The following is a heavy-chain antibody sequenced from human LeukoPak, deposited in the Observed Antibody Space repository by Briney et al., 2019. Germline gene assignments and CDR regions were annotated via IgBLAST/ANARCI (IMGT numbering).Heavy chain of an antibody. J-gene: IGHJ5*02. D-gene: IGHD3-9*01. CDR1: GGSISSGDYY. CDR2: IYYSGST. CDR3: AREGILTGGNWFDP. V-gene: IGHV4-30-4*01. Sequence: SETLSLTCAVSGGSISSGDYYWSWIRQPPGKGLEWIGYIYYSGSTYYNPSLKSRVTISVDTSKNQFSLKLSSVTAADTAVYYCAREGILTGGNWFDPWGQGTLVTVSS.